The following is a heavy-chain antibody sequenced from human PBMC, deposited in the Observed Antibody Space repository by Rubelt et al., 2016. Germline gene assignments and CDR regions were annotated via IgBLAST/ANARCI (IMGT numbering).Heavy chain of an antibody. CDR2: IRFDGSNP. Sequence: GGSLRLSCAASGFTFNSHGMHWVRQAPGKGLEWVAFIRFDGSNPYHADSVKGRFTISRDNSRNTLYMQMNSLRDEDTAVYYCAKGLGSGWGLDYWGQGTLVTVSS. CDR3: AKGLGSGWGLDY. CDR1: GFTFNSHG. V-gene: IGHV3-30*02. D-gene: IGHD6-19*01. J-gene: IGHJ4*02.